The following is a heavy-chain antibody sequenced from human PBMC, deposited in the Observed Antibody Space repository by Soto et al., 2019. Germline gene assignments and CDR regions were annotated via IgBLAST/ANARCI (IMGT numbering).Heavy chain of an antibody. CDR3: ATSGYNYGPFDY. Sequence: QVQLVQSGAEVRKPGSSVKGSCRASGDTFKNYAISWVRQAPGQGLEWMGGILPMFGKTDYAQTFHGRVTINGDESTYTAHMELRGLRSDDTALYYCATSGYNYGPFDYWGRGLLVTVSS. J-gene: IGHJ4*01. V-gene: IGHV1-69*01. D-gene: IGHD2-15*01. CDR2: ILPMFGKT. CDR1: GDTFKNYA.